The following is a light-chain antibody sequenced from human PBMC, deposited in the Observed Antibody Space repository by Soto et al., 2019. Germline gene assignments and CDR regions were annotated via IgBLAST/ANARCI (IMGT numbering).Light chain of an antibody. CDR1: QSVSSSY. J-gene: IGKJ1*01. V-gene: IGKV3-20*01. Sequence: EDVLTQSPGTLSLSPGERATLSCRASQSVSSSYLTWYQQIPGQTPRLLIFGASSRATGIPDRFSGSGSGTDFTLTISRLEPEDFAVYYCQQYGSSLGMFGQGTKVDIK. CDR2: GAS. CDR3: QQYGSSLGM.